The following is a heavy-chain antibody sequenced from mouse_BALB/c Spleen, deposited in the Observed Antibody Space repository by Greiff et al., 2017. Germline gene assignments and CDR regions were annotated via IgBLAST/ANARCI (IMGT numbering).Heavy chain of an antibody. J-gene: IGHJ4*01. CDR1: GYSITSGYY. CDR2: ISYDGSN. Sequence: DVKLQESGPGLVKPSQSLSLTCSVTGYSITSGYYWNWIRQFPGNKLEWMGYISYDGSNNYNPSLKNRISITRDTSKNQFFLKLNSVTTEDTATYYCARGEGYAMDYWGQGTSVTVSS. CDR3: ARGEGYAMDY. V-gene: IGHV3-6*02.